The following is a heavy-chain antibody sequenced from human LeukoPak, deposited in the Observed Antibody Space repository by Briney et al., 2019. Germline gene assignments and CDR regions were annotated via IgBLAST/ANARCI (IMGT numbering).Heavy chain of an antibody. J-gene: IGHJ3*02. Sequence: AAVKVSRKPSGYTFTSYGISWVRQAPGQGVEWVGWISAYNGNTNYAQKLQGGVTMTTDTSTSTAYMELRSLRSDDTAVYYCARVPESGDYVFAAFDIWGQGTMVTVSS. CDR3: ARVPESGDYVFAAFDI. CDR2: ISAYNGNT. V-gene: IGHV1-18*01. CDR1: GYTFTSYG. D-gene: IGHD4-17*01.